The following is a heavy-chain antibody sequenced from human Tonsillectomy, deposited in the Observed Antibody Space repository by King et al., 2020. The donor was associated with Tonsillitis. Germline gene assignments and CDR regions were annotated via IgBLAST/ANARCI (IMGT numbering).Heavy chain of an antibody. CDR1: GFTVSSNY. CDR2: IYSGGST. D-gene: IGHD2-2*01. CDR3: ARDCSSTSCHDAFDI. V-gene: IGHV3-66*01. Sequence: VQLVESGGGLVQPGGSLRLSCAASGFTVSSNYMSWVRQAPGKGLEWVSVIYSGGSTYYADSVKGRFTISRDNSKNTLYLQMNSLRAEDTAVYYCARDCSSTSCHDAFDIWGQGTMVTVSS. J-gene: IGHJ3*02.